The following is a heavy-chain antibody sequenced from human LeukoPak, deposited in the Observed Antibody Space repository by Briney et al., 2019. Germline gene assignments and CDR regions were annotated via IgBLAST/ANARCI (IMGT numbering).Heavy chain of an antibody. CDR1: GGSISSSSYY. D-gene: IGHD3-22*01. J-gene: IGHJ4*02. Sequence: PSETLSLTCTVSGGSISSSSYYWGWIRQPPGKGLEWIGSIYYSGSTYYNPSLKSRVTISVDTSKNQFSLKLSSVTAADTAVYYCATSYYDSSGYPRWGQGTLVTVSS. CDR3: ATSYYDSSGYPR. V-gene: IGHV4-39*07. CDR2: IYYSGST.